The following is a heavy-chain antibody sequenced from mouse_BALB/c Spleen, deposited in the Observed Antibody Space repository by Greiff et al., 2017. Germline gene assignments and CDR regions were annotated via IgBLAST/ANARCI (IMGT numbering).Heavy chain of an antibody. CDR2: ISSGGGST. D-gene: IGHD2-14*01. Sequence: EVKLVESGGGLVKPGGSLKLSCAASGFAFSSYDMSWVRQTPEKRLEWVAYISSGGGSTYYPDTVKGRFTISRDNAKNTLYLQMSSLKSEDTAMYYCASKVRRYAMDYWGQGTSVTVSS. J-gene: IGHJ4*01. CDR3: ASKVRRYAMDY. V-gene: IGHV5-12-1*01. CDR1: GFAFSSYD.